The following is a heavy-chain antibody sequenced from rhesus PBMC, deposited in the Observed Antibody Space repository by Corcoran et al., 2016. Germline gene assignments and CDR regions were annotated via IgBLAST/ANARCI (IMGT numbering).Heavy chain of an antibody. V-gene: IGHV4-65*01. J-gene: IGHJ4*01. CDR2: ISGSSGST. CDR1: GGSIRSSNW. D-gene: IGHD3-28*01. CDR3: ARHPRSYYDSGYYTSVY. Sequence: QVQLQESGPGLVKPSETLSLTCAVSGGSIRSSNWWSWIRQPPGKGLEWFGYISGSSGSTYYNPSLKSRVTISTDTSKNQFSLKLSSVTAADTAVYYCARHPRSYYDSGYYTSVYWGQGVLVTVSS.